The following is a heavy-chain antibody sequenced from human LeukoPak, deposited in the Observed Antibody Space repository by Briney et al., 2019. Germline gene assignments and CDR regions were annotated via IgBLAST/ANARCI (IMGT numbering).Heavy chain of an antibody. CDR3: AKTVFAASGPFDP. V-gene: IGHV3-23*01. Sequence: GGPLRLSCAASGFTFSSYAMSWVRQAPGKGLEWVSAISASGGSTYYADSVKGRFTISRDNSKNTLYLQMNSLRAEDTAVYYCAKTVFAASGPFDPWGQGTLVTVSS. CDR1: GFTFSSYA. D-gene: IGHD4-17*01. J-gene: IGHJ5*02. CDR2: ISASGGST.